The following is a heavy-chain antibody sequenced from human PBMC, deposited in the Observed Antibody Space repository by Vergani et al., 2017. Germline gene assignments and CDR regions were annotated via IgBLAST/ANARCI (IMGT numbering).Heavy chain of an antibody. Sequence: QVQLQQWGAGLLKPSETLSLTCAVYGGSFSGYYWSWIRQPPGKGLEWIGEINHSGSTNYNPSLKSRVTISVDTSKNQFSLKLSSVTAADTAVYYCARVLLWFGESSGAFDIWGQGTMVTVSS. CDR2: INHSGST. D-gene: IGHD3-10*01. CDR1: GGSFSGYY. V-gene: IGHV4-34*01. CDR3: ARVLLWFGESSGAFDI. J-gene: IGHJ3*02.